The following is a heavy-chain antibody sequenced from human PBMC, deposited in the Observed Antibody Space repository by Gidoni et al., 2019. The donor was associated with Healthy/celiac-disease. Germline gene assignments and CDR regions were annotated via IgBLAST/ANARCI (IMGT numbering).Heavy chain of an antibody. CDR1: GFTFSSYA. V-gene: IGHV3-64D*06. CDR2: ISSNGGST. D-gene: IGHD4-17*01. J-gene: IGHJ4*02. CDR3: VKTTVTTVLDY. Sequence: EVQLVESGGGLVQPGGSLRLSCSASGFTFSSYAMHWVRQAPGKGLEYVSAISSNGGSTYYADSGKGRFTIARDNSKNTLYLQMSSLRAEDTAVYYCVKTTVTTVLDYWGQGTLVTVSS.